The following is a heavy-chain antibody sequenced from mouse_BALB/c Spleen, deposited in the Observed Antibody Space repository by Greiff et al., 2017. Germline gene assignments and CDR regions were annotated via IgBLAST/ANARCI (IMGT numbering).Heavy chain of an antibody. CDR1: GFTFSSYA. CDR2: ISSGGST. V-gene: IGHV5-6-5*01. Sequence: EVKLMESGGGLVKPGGSLKLSCAASGFTFSSYAMSWVRQTPEKRLEWVASISSGGSTYYPDSVKGRFTISRDNARNILYLQMSSLRSEDTAMYYCAREGSYPWFAYWGQGTLVTVSA. J-gene: IGHJ3*01. CDR3: AREGSYPWFAY. D-gene: IGHD1-1*02.